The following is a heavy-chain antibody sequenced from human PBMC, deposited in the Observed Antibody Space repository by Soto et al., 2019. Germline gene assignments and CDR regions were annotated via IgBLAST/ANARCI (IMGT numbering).Heavy chain of an antibody. CDR2: IIPIFGTA. D-gene: IGHD3-10*01. V-gene: IGHV1-69*13. CDR3: ASRGFGGVGYYYGMDV. J-gene: IGHJ6*02. Sequence: SVKVSCKASGGTFSSYAISWVRQAPGQGLEWMGGIIPIFGTANYAQKFQGRVTITADESTSTACMELSSLRSEDTAVYYCASRGFGGVGYYYGMDVWGQGTTVTVSS. CDR1: GGTFSSYA.